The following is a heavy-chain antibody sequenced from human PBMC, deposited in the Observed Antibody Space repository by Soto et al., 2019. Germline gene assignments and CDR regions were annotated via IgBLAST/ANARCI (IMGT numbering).Heavy chain of an antibody. J-gene: IGHJ6*02. CDR3: ARDWTGDTCPCLDV. CDR1: GFTFSNYA. CDR2: FSGSGGST. V-gene: IGHV3-23*01. D-gene: IGHD3-3*01. Sequence: EVQLLESGGGLVQPGGSLRLSCAAAGFTFSNYALTWVRQSPGKGLEWVSTFSGSGGSTYYADSVRGRFTISRDNAKNTLFRQMSSLRVEDTAIYYCARDWTGDTCPCLDVWGQGTTVSVSS.